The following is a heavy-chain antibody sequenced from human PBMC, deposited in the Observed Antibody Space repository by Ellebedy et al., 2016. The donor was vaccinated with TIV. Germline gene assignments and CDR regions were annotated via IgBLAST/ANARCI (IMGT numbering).Heavy chain of an antibody. Sequence: GGSLRLXXAASGFSFRNYPMNWVRQAPGKGLEWVSKIGGDGSSAIYYADSVKGRFTISRDNAKNSLYLQMNSLRDEDTAVYYCATAKWLESLDDWGQGVPVTVSS. J-gene: IGHJ4*02. CDR2: IGGDGSSAI. D-gene: IGHD6-19*01. CDR1: GFSFRNYP. CDR3: ATAKWLESLDD. V-gene: IGHV3-48*02.